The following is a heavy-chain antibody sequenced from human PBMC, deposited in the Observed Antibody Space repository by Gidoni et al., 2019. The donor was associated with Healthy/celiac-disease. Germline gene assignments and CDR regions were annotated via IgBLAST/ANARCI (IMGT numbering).Heavy chain of an antibody. CDR1: VVPFSSYA. V-gene: IGHV3-23*04. CDR3: AKVSSSSGGSIAFDY. J-gene: IGHJ4*02. Sequence: EVQLVESGGGLVQPGGSLRLSCAASVVPFSSYAMSWVRQAPGKGLEWVSAISGSGGSTYYADSVKGRFTISRDNSKNTLYLQMNSLRAEDTAVYYCAKVSSSSGGSIAFDYWGQGTLVTVSS. D-gene: IGHD6-6*01. CDR2: ISGSGGST.